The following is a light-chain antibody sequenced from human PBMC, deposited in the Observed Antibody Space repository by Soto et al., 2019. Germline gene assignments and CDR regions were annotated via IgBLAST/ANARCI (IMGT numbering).Light chain of an antibody. Sequence: QSALTQPPSASGSPGQSVTISCTGTSSDVGGYNYVSWYQQHPGKAPKLMIYEVSKRPPGVPDRFSGSKSGNTASLTVSGLQADDEADYYCCSYAGSNNYVLFGGGTKVTVL. CDR1: SSDVGGYNY. CDR3: CSYAGSNNYVL. CDR2: EVS. V-gene: IGLV2-8*01. J-gene: IGLJ2*01.